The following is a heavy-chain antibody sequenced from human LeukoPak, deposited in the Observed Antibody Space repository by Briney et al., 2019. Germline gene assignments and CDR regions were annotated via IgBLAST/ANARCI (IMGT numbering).Heavy chain of an antibody. CDR1: GGSISSYY. CDR3: ARSTGDFWSGYSRFDP. J-gene: IGHJ5*02. Sequence: SETLSLTCTVSGGSISSYYWSWILQPAGKGLEWIGRIYTSGSTNYNPSLKSRVTMSVDTSKNQFSLKLSSVTAADTAVYYCARSTGDFWSGYSRFDPWGQGTLVTVSS. V-gene: IGHV4-4*07. CDR2: IYTSGST. D-gene: IGHD3-3*01.